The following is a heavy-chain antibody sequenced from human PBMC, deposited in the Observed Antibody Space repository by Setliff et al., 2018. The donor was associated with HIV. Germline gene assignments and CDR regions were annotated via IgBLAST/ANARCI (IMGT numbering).Heavy chain of an antibody. CDR2: ITYSGSA. CDR3: ARLGAEDFSDYDWVDY. CDR1: GASIRNGFYY. V-gene: IGHV4-30-4*08. Sequence: TLSLTCTASGASIRNGFYYWNWIRQPPGKGLEWIGYITYSGSAYYNPSLKSRVTISIDTSNNQISLRLNSVTAADTAAYYCARLGAEDFSDYDWVDYWGQGTLVTVSS. D-gene: IGHD5-12*01. J-gene: IGHJ4*02.